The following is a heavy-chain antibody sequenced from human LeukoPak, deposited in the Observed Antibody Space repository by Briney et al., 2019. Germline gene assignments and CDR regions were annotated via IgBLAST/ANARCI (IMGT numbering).Heavy chain of an antibody. Sequence: ASVKVSCKASGYTFTSYDINWVRQATGQGLEWMGWMNPNSGNTGYAQKFQGRVTITRNTSISTTYMELSSLRSEDTAVYYCARALRVVVTATAGAFDYWGQGTLVTVSS. CDR3: ARALRVVVTATAGAFDY. CDR1: GYTFTSYD. V-gene: IGHV1-8*03. CDR2: MNPNSGNT. D-gene: IGHD2-21*02. J-gene: IGHJ4*02.